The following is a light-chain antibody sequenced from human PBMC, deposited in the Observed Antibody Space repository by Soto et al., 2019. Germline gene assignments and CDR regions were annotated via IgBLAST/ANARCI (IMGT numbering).Light chain of an antibody. V-gene: IGLV2-14*01. CDR3: SSYTNINTWV. J-gene: IGLJ3*02. CDR1: SSDVGYNF. CDR2: GVS. Sequence: QSALTQPASVSGSPGQTITISCTGTSSDVGYNFVSWYQQYPGKVPKLMIYGVSNRPSGVSDRFSGSRSGNTASLTISGLQAEDEADYYCSSYTNINTWVFGGGTQLTVL.